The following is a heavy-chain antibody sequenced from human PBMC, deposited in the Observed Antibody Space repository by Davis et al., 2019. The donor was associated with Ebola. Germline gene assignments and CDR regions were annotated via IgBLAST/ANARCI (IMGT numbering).Heavy chain of an antibody. CDR1: GFTFSTYS. CDR3: AKGGVVMKNWGYFDY. CDR2: ISSDSDYI. D-gene: IGHD2-21*01. Sequence: GESLKISCAASGFTFSTYSMSWVRQAPGKGLEWVSSISSDSDYIYYADSVKGRFTISRDNSKNTLYLQMNSLRAEDTAVYYCAKGGVVMKNWGYFDYWGQGTLVTVSS. J-gene: IGHJ4*02. V-gene: IGHV3-21*01.